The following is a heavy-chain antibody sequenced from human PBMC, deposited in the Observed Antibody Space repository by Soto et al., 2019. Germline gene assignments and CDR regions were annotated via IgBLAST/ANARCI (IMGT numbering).Heavy chain of an antibody. CDR1: GFTFSSYG. J-gene: IGHJ4*02. D-gene: IGHD2-15*01. CDR2: ISYDGSNK. Sequence: QVQLVESGGGVVQPGRSPRLSCAASGFTFSSYGMHWVRQAPGKGLEWVAVISYDGSNKYYADSVKGRFTISRDNSKNTLYLQMNSLRAEDTAVYYCAQGDIVVVVAATESLDYWGQGTLVTVSS. CDR3: AQGDIVVVVAATESLDY. V-gene: IGHV3-30*18.